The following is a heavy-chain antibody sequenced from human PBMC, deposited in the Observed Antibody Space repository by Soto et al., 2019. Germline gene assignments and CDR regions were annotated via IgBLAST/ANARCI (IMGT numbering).Heavy chain of an antibody. Sequence: SETLSLTCAVYGGSFIGYYWSWIRQPPGKGLEWIGEINHSGSTNYNPSLKSRVTISVDTSKNQFSLKLSSVTAADTAVYYCARGRGSMVGGAYYYMDVWGKGTTVTVSS. J-gene: IGHJ6*03. CDR1: GGSFIGYY. CDR3: ARGRGSMVGGAYYYMDV. D-gene: IGHD3-10*01. CDR2: INHSGST. V-gene: IGHV4-34*01.